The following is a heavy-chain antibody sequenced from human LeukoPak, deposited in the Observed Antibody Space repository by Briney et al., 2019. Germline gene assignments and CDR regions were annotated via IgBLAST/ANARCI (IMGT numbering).Heavy chain of an antibody. J-gene: IGHJ4*02. V-gene: IGHV3-30*18. Sequence: GGSLRLSCAASGFTFSSYGMHWVRQAPGKGLEWVAVISYDGSNKYYADSVKGRFTISRDNSKNTLYLQMNSLRAEDTAVYYCAKDFHPTRPYRLTGDPLDYWGQGTLVTVSS. CDR1: GFTFSSYG. D-gene: IGHD7-27*01. CDR3: AKDFHPTRPYRLTGDPLDY. CDR2: ISYDGSNK.